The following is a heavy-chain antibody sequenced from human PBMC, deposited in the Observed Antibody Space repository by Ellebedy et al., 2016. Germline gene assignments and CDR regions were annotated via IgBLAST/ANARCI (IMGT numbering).Heavy chain of an antibody. V-gene: IGHV3-23*01. J-gene: IGHJ5*02. CDR2: IAASGRRA. D-gene: IGHD2-15*01. CDR3: ARGVGSGWFDP. CDR1: GFTFSNYV. Sequence: GGSLRLSCAASGFTFSNYVMAWVRRAPGKGLEWVAAIAASGRRAYYADSVRGRFNISRDNSKNTLYLQMNSLRAEDTAVYYCARGVGSGWFDPWGQGTLVTVSS.